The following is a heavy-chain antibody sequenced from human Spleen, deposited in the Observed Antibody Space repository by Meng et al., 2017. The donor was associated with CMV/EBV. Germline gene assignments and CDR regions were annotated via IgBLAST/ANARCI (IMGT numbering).Heavy chain of an antibody. J-gene: IGHJ3*02. D-gene: IGHD2-2*01. Sequence: GGSLRLSCGASGFIFSDYYMSWIRQAPGKGLEWVAYISHDGTNKYYADSVKGRFTISRDNSKNTMYLQMNSLRAEDTAVFYCARSPGPPGPLDIWGQGTMVTVSS. CDR1: GFIFSDYY. CDR2: ISHDGTNK. V-gene: IGHV3-30*03. CDR3: ARSPGPPGPLDI.